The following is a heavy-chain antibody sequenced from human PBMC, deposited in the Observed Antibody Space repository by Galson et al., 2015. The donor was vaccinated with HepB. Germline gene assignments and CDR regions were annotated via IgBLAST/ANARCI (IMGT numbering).Heavy chain of an antibody. CDR2: ISYDGSNK. V-gene: IGHV3-30*03. CDR3: ARDWDWSLDY. CDR1: GFTFSSYG. D-gene: IGHD3/OR15-3a*01. Sequence: SLRLSCAASGFTFSSYGMHWVRQAPGKGLEWVAVISYDGSNKYYADSVKGRFTISRDNSKNTLYLQMNSLRAEDTAVYYCARDWDWSLDYWGQGTLVTVSS. J-gene: IGHJ4*02.